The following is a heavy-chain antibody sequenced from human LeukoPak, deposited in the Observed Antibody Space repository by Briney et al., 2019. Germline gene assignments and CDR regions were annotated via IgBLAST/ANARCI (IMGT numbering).Heavy chain of an antibody. V-gene: IGHV3-15*01. CDR2: VKSRSAGETT. D-gene: IGHD3-10*01. Sequence: GGSMRLSSAASGFSISNDWMSWVRQAPGNGLEWVARVKSRSAGETTDYAAPVKGRFTISRDDSKNTLYLQMNSLKTEDTAVYYCTLIQGWGSGSYYRDFWGQGTLVTVSS. J-gene: IGHJ4*02. CDR3: TLIQGWGSGSYYRDF. CDR1: GFSISNDW.